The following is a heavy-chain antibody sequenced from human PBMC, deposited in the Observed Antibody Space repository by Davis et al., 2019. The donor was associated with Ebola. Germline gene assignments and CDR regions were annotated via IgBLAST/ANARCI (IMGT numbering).Heavy chain of an antibody. CDR3: ARDLAGAAAAK. Sequence: ASVKVSCKASGNTFTGYYMHWVRHAPGQGLEWMGWINPNSGNTGYAQKFQGRVTMTRNTSISTAYMELSSLRSEDTAVYYCARDLAGAAAAKWGQGTLVTVSS. D-gene: IGHD6-13*01. CDR2: INPNSGNT. CDR1: GNTFTGYY. J-gene: IGHJ4*02. V-gene: IGHV1-8*02.